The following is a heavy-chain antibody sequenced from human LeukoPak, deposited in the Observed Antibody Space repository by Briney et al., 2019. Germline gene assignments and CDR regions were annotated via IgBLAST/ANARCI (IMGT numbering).Heavy chain of an antibody. CDR1: GFIFSTSW. V-gene: IGHV3-7*01. D-gene: IGHD1-26*01. Sequence: GGSLRLSCAASGFIFSTSWMIWVRQAPGKGLEWVANITPDGSGKYYVDSVKGRFTISRDNSKNTLYLQMNSLRAEDTAVYYCASIVGAPTGWFDPWGQGTLVTVSS. CDR3: ASIVGAPTGWFDP. J-gene: IGHJ5*02. CDR2: ITPDGSGK.